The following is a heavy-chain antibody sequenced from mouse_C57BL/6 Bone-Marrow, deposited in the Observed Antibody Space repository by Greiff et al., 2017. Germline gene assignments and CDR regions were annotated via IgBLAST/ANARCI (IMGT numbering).Heavy chain of an antibody. V-gene: IGHV1-69*01. J-gene: IGHJ2*01. CDR1: GYTFTSYW. CDR2: SDPSDSYT. D-gene: IGHD2-3*01. Sequence: QVQLQQPGAELVMPGASVKLSCKASGYTFTSYWMHWVKQRPGQGLEWIGESDPSDSYTNYNQKFKGKSTLTVDKSSSTAYMQLSSLTSEDSAVYYCARSCFDGYPYWGQGTTLTVSS. CDR3: ARSCFDGYPY.